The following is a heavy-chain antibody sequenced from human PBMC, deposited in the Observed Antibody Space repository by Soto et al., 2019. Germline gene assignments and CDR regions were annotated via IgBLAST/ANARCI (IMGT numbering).Heavy chain of an antibody. CDR1: GFNFKTYE. D-gene: IGHD3-9*01. Sequence: VELVESGGGLVQPGGSLTLACAASGFNFKTYEMNWVRQAPGKGLEWISYISVSGRTIYYADSVQGRVNISRDNAKNLVFLQMNSLRAEDTAVYHCAIRAPIYYDALTGYEEAGMAVWGQGTRVTVSS. CDR3: AIRAPIYYDALTGYEEAGMAV. V-gene: IGHV3-48*03. CDR2: ISVSGRTI. J-gene: IGHJ6*02.